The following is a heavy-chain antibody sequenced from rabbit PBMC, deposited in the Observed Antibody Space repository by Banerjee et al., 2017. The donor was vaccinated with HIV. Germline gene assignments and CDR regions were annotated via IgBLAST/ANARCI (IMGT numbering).Heavy chain of an antibody. CDR3: ARDLAGVIGWNFNF. V-gene: IGHV1S47*01. J-gene: IGHJ6*01. CDR1: GFDFSRNA. D-gene: IGHD4-1*01. Sequence: ASGFDFSRNAMCWVRQAPGKRPEWIACIYNGDGSTYYASWVNGRFSISKTSSTTVTLQMTSLTAADTATYFCARDLAGVIGWNFNFWGPGTLVTVS. CDR2: IYNGDGST.